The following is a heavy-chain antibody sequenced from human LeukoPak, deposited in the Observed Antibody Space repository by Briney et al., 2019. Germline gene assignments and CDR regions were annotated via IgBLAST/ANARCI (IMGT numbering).Heavy chain of an antibody. CDR2: IYGSSRT. D-gene: IGHD3-10*01. CDR3: AKDPDYYGSGSYIADFDY. Sequence: GGSLRLSCAGSGFIVSSNYMSWVRQAAGKGLEWVSVIYGSSRTYYADSVKGRFTISRDNSKNTLYLQMNSLRAEDTAVYYCAKDPDYYGSGSYIADFDYWGQGTLVTVSS. J-gene: IGHJ4*02. CDR1: GFIVSSNY. V-gene: IGHV3-53*01.